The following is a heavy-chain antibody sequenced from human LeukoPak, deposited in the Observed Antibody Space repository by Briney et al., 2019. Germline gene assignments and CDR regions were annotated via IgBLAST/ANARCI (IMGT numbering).Heavy chain of an antibody. D-gene: IGHD5-24*01. CDR3: AREVRDGYFDY. V-gene: IGHV3-30*03. CDR1: GFTFSSYS. Sequence: GGSLRLSCAASGFTFSSYSMNWVRQAPGKGLEWVAVISYDGSNKYYADSVKGRFTISRDNSKNTLYLQMNSLRAEDTAVYYCAREVRDGYFDYWGQGTLVTVSS. CDR2: ISYDGSNK. J-gene: IGHJ4*02.